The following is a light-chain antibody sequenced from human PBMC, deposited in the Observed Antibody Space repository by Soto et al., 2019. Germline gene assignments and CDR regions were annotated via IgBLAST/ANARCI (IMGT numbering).Light chain of an antibody. CDR1: QGISNY. V-gene: IGKV1-27*01. CDR3: QEYKSAPFT. Sequence: DIQMTQSPSSLSAAVGDRVTITCRASQGISNYLAWYHQKPGKVPKLLIYAASTLQSGVPSRFSGSGSGTDFTLTISSLQPEDVAIYYCQEYKSAPFTFGRGTGVDLK. J-gene: IGKJ3*01. CDR2: AAS.